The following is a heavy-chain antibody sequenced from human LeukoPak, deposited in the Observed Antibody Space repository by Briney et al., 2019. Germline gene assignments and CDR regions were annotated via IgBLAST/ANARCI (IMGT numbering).Heavy chain of an antibody. Sequence: SETLSLTGTVSGGSIRSYYWSWIRQPPGKELEWIGYSYYSESANYNTSLKSGITISVDTSKNHFSLNLISVTAADTAVYYCARVGGYPLSAFDIWAQGTMVTVSS. CDR1: GGSIRSYY. D-gene: IGHD3-22*01. J-gene: IGHJ3*02. CDR3: ARVGGYPLSAFDI. CDR2: SYYSESA. V-gene: IGHV4-59*08.